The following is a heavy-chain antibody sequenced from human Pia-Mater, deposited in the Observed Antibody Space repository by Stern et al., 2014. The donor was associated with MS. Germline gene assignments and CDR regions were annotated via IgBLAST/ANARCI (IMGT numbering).Heavy chain of an antibody. CDR1: GGTFSDNA. CDR2: IIPIFGAA. D-gene: IGHD2-21*02. CDR3: ARGAYCGGDCYWGWFDS. Sequence: VQLVESGAEVKKPGSSVKVSCKVSGGTFSDNAFSWGLQAPGQGLEWMGGIIPIFGAADYAQNFQGRVTITADESTSTVYMEMSSLRSEDTAVYHCARGAYCGGDCYWGWFDSWGQGTLVTVSS. V-gene: IGHV1-69*01. J-gene: IGHJ5*01.